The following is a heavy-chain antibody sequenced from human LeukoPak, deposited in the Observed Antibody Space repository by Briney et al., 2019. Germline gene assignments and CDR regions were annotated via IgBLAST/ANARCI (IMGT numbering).Heavy chain of an antibody. CDR1: GFTFSDYY. CDR3: ARTHYDILTGSHFDY. D-gene: IGHD3-9*01. CDR2: ISSSSSYT. V-gene: IGHV3-11*03. Sequence: GGSVRLSCAASGFTFSDYYMSWIRQAPGKGLEWVSYISSSSSYTNYADSVKGRFTISRDNAKNSLYLQMNSLRAEDTAVYYCARTHYDILTGSHFDYWGEGNLVTVSS. J-gene: IGHJ4*02.